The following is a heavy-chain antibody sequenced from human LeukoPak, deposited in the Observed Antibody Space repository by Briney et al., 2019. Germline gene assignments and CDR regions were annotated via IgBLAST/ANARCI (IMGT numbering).Heavy chain of an antibody. V-gene: IGHV3-11*01. J-gene: IGHJ4*02. Sequence: PGGSLRLSCAASGFTSSNYYMSWIRQTPGKGLEWLSYISGSGGDIHYADSVKGRFTVSRDNAKSSLYLQMNSLRAEDTAMYYCARDIRAVGVTLYFDYWGQGILVTVTS. CDR1: GFTSSNYY. CDR2: ISGSGGDI. D-gene: IGHD1-26*01. CDR3: ARDIRAVGVTLYFDY.